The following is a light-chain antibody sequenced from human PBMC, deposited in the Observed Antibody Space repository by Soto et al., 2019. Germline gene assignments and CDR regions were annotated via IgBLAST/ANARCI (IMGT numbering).Light chain of an antibody. V-gene: IGKV3-11*01. Sequence: EIVLTQSPATLSLSPGERATLSCRASQSVSSYLAWYQQKPGQAPRLLIYDASSRATGIPARFSGSGSGTDFPLTISSLEPDDFAVYYWQQRSNWYTFGQGTQLESK. CDR3: QQRSNWYT. CDR2: DAS. CDR1: QSVSSY. J-gene: IGKJ2*01.